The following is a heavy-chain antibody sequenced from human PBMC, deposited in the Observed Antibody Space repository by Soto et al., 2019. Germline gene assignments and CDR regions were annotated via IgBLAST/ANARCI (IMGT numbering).Heavy chain of an antibody. CDR1: GFTFSSYA. Sequence: QVQLVESGGGVVQPGRSLRLSCAASGFTFSSYAMHWVRQAPGKGLEWVAVISYEGSNKYYADSVKGRFTISRDNSKNTLYLQMNSLRAEDTAVYYCARDLLYCYDSSGYYSPAEYFQHWGQGTLVTVSS. CDR3: ARDLLYCYDSSGYYSPAEYFQH. CDR2: ISYEGSNK. D-gene: IGHD3-22*01. J-gene: IGHJ1*01. V-gene: IGHV3-30-3*01.